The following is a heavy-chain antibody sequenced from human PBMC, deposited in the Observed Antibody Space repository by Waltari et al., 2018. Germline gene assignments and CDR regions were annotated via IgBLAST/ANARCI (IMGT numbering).Heavy chain of an antibody. Sequence: EVQLVESGGGLVQPGGSLRLSCVASGFTFHPFWISWVRPAPGKGLEWVTDIKQDGSDTYDADSVKGRFTVSRDNAKNSLYLQMNSRRVEDTAVYYCARDWEGDRPNFDYWGQGTLVTVSS. J-gene: IGHJ4*02. CDR2: IKQDGSDT. D-gene: IGHD1-26*01. CDR1: GFTFHPFW. CDR3: ARDWEGDRPNFDY. V-gene: IGHV3-7*04.